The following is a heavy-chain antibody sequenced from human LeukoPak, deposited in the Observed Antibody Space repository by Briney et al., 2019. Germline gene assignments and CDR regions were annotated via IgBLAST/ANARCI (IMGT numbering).Heavy chain of an antibody. CDR3: AIRYGSGEKYYYYYMDV. V-gene: IGHV1-8*01. D-gene: IGHD3-10*01. CDR1: GYTFTSYD. Sequence: EASVKVSCKASGYTFTSYDINWVRQATGQGLEWMGWMNPNSGNTGYAQKFQGGVTMTRNTSISTAYMELSSLRSEDTAVYYCAIRYGSGEKYYYYYMDVWGKGTTVTVSS. J-gene: IGHJ6*03. CDR2: MNPNSGNT.